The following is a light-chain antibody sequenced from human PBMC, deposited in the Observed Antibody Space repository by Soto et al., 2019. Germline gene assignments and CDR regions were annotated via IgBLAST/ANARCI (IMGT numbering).Light chain of an antibody. V-gene: IGKV1-9*01. J-gene: IGKJ4*01. CDR1: QALSTY. CDR2: SAS. Sequence: DIELTQSPSVLSVSVGDTVTITCRASQALSTYLAWYQQKPGKAPDLLIYSASTIPTGVPSRFSGSGSETEFSLTIRALEPYAFATCYWQQLSRSPLTFGGGTKVDIK. CDR3: QQLSRSPLT.